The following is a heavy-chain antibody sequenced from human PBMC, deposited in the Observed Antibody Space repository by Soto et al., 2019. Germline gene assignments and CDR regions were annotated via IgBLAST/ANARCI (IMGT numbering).Heavy chain of an antibody. Sequence: QVQLVQSGGEVRKPGASVTVSCKASGYTFTSYGISWVRQAPGQGLEWMGWISGYNGKTNYAQKVQDRVTMTTDTSTSIVYVDLRSLRSDDTAVYYCAREGNVPYYYYGMDVWGQGTTVTVSS. CDR3: AREGNVPYYYYGMDV. CDR2: ISGYNGKT. D-gene: IGHD2-2*01. V-gene: IGHV1-18*01. CDR1: GYTFTSYG. J-gene: IGHJ6*02.